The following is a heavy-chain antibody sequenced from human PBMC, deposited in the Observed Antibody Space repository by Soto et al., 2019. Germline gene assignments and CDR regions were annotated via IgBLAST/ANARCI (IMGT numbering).Heavy chain of an antibody. Sequence: EVQLVESGGGLVQPGGSLTLSCAASGFTFSTYWMTWVRQPPGQGLEWVANIKQDGSDKYYADSVKGRFTISRDNAENALYLQMNSLRAEDAAVYYCARSLGWRDAFDFWGQGTMVTVSS. V-gene: IGHV3-7*01. CDR2: IKQDGSDK. CDR1: GFTFSTYW. CDR3: ARSLGWRDAFDF. D-gene: IGHD6-19*01. J-gene: IGHJ3*01.